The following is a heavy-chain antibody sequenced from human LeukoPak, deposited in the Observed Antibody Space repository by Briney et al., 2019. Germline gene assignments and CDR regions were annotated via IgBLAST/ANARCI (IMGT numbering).Heavy chain of an antibody. CDR2: ISAGGGST. CDR3: AKESANWGYNWFDP. D-gene: IGHD7-27*01. CDR1: GFTFSSYA. V-gene: IGHV3-23*01. J-gene: IGHJ5*02. Sequence: PGGFLRLSCAASGFTFSSYAMSWVRQAPGKGLEWVSAISAGGGSTYYGDSVKGRFTISRDNSKNTLYLQMNSLRAEDTAIYYCAKESANWGYNWFDPWGQGTLVTVSS.